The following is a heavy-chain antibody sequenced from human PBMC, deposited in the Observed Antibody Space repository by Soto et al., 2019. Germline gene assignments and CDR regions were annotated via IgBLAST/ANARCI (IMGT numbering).Heavy chain of an antibody. J-gene: IGHJ4*02. CDR3: ARSFGVAAAGPFDY. CDR1: GGSIRSNNW. V-gene: IGHV4-4*02. Sequence: TSETLSLSCAVSGGSIRSNNWWSWVRQTPGKELEWIGETSHSGTTNYNPSLQSRVIISVDKSKNQFSLKLSSVTAADTAVYYCARSFGVAAAGPFDYWGQGTLVT. D-gene: IGHD6-13*01. CDR2: TSHSGTT.